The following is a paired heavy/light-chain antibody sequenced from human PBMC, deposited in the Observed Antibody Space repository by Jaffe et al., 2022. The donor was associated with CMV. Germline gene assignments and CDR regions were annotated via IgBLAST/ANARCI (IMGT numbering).Light chain of an antibody. CDR2: GAS. CDR1: QSVSRH. J-gene: IGKJ2*01. V-gene: IGKV3-15*01. Sequence: EIVMTQSPATLSVSPGERATLSCRASQSVSRHLAWYQQKPGQAPRLLIYGASTRATGIPATFSGSGSGTEFTLTISSLQSEDFAVYYCQQYYNWLSFGQGTKLEI. CDR3: QQYYNWLS.
Heavy chain of an antibody. J-gene: IGHJ6*02. CDR2: IHYSGST. CDR3: ARRFPSIVVWDV. D-gene: IGHD2-15*01. Sequence: QVQLQESGPGLVKPSQTLSLTCTVSGGSISSGGYYWSWIRQHPGKDLEWIGYIHYSGSTSYNPSLKSRVTISVDTSKNQFSLKLSSVTAADTAVYYCARRFPSIVVWDVWGQGTAVTVSS. CDR1: GGSISSGGYY. V-gene: IGHV4-31*03.